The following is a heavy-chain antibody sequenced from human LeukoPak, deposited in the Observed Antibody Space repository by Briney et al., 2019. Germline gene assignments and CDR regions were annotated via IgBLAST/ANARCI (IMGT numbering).Heavy chain of an antibody. CDR2: IKGDGSYK. CDR1: GFTFRSHA. J-gene: IGHJ4*02. V-gene: IGHV3-7*03. Sequence: GGSLRLSCVGSGFTFRSHAMSWVRQAPGKGLEWVANIKGDGSYKYYVDSVKGRFTISRDNAKSSVYLQMNTLRAEDTAVYYCATSADSSGNDWGQGTLVTVSS. D-gene: IGHD3-22*01. CDR3: ATSADSSGND.